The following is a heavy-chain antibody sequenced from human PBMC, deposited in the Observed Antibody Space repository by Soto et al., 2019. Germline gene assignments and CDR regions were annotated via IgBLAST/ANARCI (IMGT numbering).Heavy chain of an antibody. J-gene: IGHJ4*02. V-gene: IGHV3-23*01. CDR1: GFTFSSYA. CDR2: ISGSGGST. CDR3: AKGRGPGGQGFYY. D-gene: IGHD3-10*01. Sequence: GGSLRLSCADSGFTFSSYAMSWVRQAPGKGLEWVSAISGSGGSTYYADSVKGRFTISRDNSKNTLYLQMNSLRAEDTAVYYCAKGRGPGGQGFYYRGQGTLVTVSS.